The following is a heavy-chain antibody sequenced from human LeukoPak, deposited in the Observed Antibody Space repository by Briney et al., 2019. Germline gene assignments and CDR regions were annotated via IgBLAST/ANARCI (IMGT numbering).Heavy chain of an antibody. CDR2: ISWNSGSI. CDR1: GFTFDDYA. V-gene: IGHV3-9*01. J-gene: IGHJ4*02. Sequence: GGSLRLSCAASGFTFDDYAMHWVRQAPGKGLEWVSGISWNSGSIGYADSVKGRFTIPRDNSKNTLYLQMNSLRNEDTAVYYCAKDRVVGGFGEIDYWGQGTLVTVSS. CDR3: AKDRVVGGFGEIDY. D-gene: IGHD3-10*01.